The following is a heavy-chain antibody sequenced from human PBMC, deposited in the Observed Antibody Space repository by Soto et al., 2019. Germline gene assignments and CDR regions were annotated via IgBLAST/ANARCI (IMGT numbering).Heavy chain of an antibody. CDR1: GGSISSGGYY. D-gene: IGHD3-10*01. CDR2: IYYSGST. CDR3: ARDKGGVTMVRGAPPYYYYGMDV. J-gene: IGHJ6*02. Sequence: SETLSLTCTVSGGSISSGGYYWSWIRQHAGKGLEWIGYIYYSGSTYYNPSLKSRVTISVDTSKNQFSLKLSSVTAADTAVYYCARDKGGVTMVRGAPPYYYYGMDVWGQGTTVTVSS. V-gene: IGHV4-31*03.